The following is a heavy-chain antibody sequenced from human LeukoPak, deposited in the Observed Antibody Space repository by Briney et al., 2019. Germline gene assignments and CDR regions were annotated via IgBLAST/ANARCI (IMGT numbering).Heavy chain of an antibody. CDR1: GFTFSDYY. D-gene: IGHD3-16*02. J-gene: IGHJ4*02. Sequence: GGSLRLSCAASGFTFSDYYMSWIRQAPGKGLEWVSYISSSSSYTNYADSVKGRFTISRDNAKNSLYLQMNSLRAEDTAVYYCARDLYDYVWGSYRYTFVYWGQGTLVTVSS. CDR2: ISSSSSYT. V-gene: IGHV3-11*06. CDR3: ARDLYDYVWGSYRYTFVY.